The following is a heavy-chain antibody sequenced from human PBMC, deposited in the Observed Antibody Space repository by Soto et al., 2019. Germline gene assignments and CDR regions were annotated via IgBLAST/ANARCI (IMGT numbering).Heavy chain of an antibody. J-gene: IGHJ5*02. V-gene: IGHV4-31*03. D-gene: IGHD1-26*01. CDR1: GGSISSGGYY. CDR2: IYYSGST. Sequence: SVTLSLTCTVSGGSISSGGYYCSWIRQHPGKGLEWIGYIYYSGSTYYNPSLKSRGTISVDTPKNQFSLKLRSVTAAVTALYYCARDLGGSYVNWFAPWGQGTLVTAPQ. CDR3: ARDLGGSYVNWFAP.